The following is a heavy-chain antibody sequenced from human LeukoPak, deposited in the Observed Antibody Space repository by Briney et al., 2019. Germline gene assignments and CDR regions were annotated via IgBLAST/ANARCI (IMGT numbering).Heavy chain of an antibody. CDR3: AREASYYYGSGSYYNDY. J-gene: IGHJ4*02. CDR1: GFTFDDYA. D-gene: IGHD3-10*01. CDR2: ISWNSGSI. Sequence: PGGSLRLSCAASGFTFDDYAMHWVRQAPGKGLEWVSGISWNSGSIGYADSVKGRFTISRDNAKNSLYLQMNSLRAEDTAVYYCAREASYYYGSGSYYNDYWGQGTLVTVSS. V-gene: IGHV3-9*01.